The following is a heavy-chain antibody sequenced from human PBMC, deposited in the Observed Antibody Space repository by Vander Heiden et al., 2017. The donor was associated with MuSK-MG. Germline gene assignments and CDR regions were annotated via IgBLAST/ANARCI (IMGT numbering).Heavy chain of an antibody. CDR1: GFTFSDYS. V-gene: IGHV3-21*03. CDR3: ATPTGDS. J-gene: IGHJ4*02. CDR2: ISTGSSYI. Sequence: EVQLVESGGGLVKPGGSLRLSCTVSGFTFSDYSMIWVRQPPGKGLEWVSSISTGSSYIFYADSVKGRFTISRDNAKNSLYLQMNSLRADDTAVYYCATPTGDSWGQGTLVTVSS. D-gene: IGHD3-10*01.